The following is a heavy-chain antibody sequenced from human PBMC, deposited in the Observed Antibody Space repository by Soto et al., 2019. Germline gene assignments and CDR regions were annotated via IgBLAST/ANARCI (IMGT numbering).Heavy chain of an antibody. Sequence: SETLSLTCTVSGASISSGCYYWSWARQHPGKGLEWIGYIYYRGSTYYNPSLKSRLTISADTSKNQFSLKLNSVTAADTAVYYCARDRGTGTTYYFDYWGQGALVTVSS. D-gene: IGHD1-7*01. V-gene: IGHV4-31*03. CDR1: GASISSGCYY. CDR3: ARDRGTGTTYYFDY. CDR2: IYYRGST. J-gene: IGHJ4*02.